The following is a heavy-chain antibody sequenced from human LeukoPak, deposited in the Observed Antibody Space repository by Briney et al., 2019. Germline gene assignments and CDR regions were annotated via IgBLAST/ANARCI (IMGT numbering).Heavy chain of an antibody. J-gene: IGHJ4*02. Sequence: ASVKASCKASGYTFTSYGISWVRQAPGQGLEWMGWISAYNGNTNYAQKLQGRVTMTTDTSTSTASMELRSLRSDDTAVYYCARGLYSSSSPAVYGYWGQGTLVTVSS. D-gene: IGHD6-6*01. CDR1: GYTFTSYG. CDR2: ISAYNGNT. CDR3: ARGLYSSSSPAVYGY. V-gene: IGHV1-18*01.